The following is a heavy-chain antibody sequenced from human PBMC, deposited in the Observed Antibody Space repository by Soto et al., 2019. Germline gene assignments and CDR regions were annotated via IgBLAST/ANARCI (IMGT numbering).Heavy chain of an antibody. CDR3: ARAGGDTAMVYYYYGMDV. Sequence: QVQLVQSGAEVKKPGASVKVSCKASGYTFTSYGISWVRQAPGQGLEWMGWISAYNGNTNYAQKLQGRVTMTTDTSTSKAYMELRSLRSDYTAVYYCARAGGDTAMVYYYYGMDVWGQGTTVTVSS. V-gene: IGHV1-18*04. J-gene: IGHJ6*02. D-gene: IGHD5-18*01. CDR2: ISAYNGNT. CDR1: GYTFTSYG.